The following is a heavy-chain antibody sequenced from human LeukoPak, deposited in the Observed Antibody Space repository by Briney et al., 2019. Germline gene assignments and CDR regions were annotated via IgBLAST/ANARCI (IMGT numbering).Heavy chain of an antibody. CDR3: ARGYSPSMRTTGNDY. J-gene: IGHJ4*02. V-gene: IGHV1-2*02. CDR2: INPNSGGT. D-gene: IGHD1-1*01. CDR1: GYTFTGYY. Sequence: ASVKVSCKASGYTFTGYYMHWVRQASGQGLGWMGWINPNSGGTNYAQKFQGRVTMTRDTSISTAYMELSRLRSDDTAVYYCARGYSPSMRTTGNDYWGQGTLVTVSS.